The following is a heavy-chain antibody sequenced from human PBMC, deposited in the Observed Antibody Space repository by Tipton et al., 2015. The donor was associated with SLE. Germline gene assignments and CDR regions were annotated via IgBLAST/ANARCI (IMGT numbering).Heavy chain of an antibody. CDR3: ARRNLPGGYYDS. V-gene: IGHV3-30*14. CDR2: MSGDGSDK. CDR1: GFTFSSYA. D-gene: IGHD3-22*01. Sequence: SLRLSCAASGFTFSSYAMHWVRQVPGKGLGCVAVMSGDGSDKHYAESVKGRFTISRDNSKNTLYLQMGSLRAEDMAVFYCARRNLPGGYYDSWGQGTLVTVSS. J-gene: IGHJ4*02.